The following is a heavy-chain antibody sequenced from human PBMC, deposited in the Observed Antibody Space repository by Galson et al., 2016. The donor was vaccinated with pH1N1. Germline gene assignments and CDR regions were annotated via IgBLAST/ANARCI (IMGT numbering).Heavy chain of an antibody. J-gene: IGHJ4*02. CDR1: GGSISSGGYY. V-gene: IGHV4-30-4*08. CDR2: IYYSGNT. CDR3: ARGRDYDILTGSSYYFDF. D-gene: IGHD3-9*01. Sequence: TLSLTCTVSGGSISSGGYYWSWIRQHPGKGLEWIGYIYYSGNTYYTPSLKSRFTISLDTSKNQFSLRLTSVTATDTAIYYCARGRDYDILTGSSYYFDFWGQGTLVTVSS.